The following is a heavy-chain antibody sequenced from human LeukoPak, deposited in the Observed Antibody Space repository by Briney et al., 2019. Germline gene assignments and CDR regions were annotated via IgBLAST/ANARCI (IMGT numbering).Heavy chain of an antibody. CDR1: GFTFSDYY. CDR3: ARDRGVVDNFDY. CDR2: ISSSSRYT. J-gene: IGHJ4*02. Sequence: GGSLRLSCAASGFTFSDYYMSWIRQAPGKGLEWVSYISSSSRYTTYADSVKGRFTISRDSAKNSLCLQMNSLRAEDTAVYYCARDRGVVDNFDYWGQGTLVTVSS. V-gene: IGHV3-11*05. D-gene: IGHD3-10*01.